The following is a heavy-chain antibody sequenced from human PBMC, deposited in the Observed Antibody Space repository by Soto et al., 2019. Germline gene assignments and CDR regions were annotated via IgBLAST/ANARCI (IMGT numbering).Heavy chain of an antibody. V-gene: IGHV1-46*01. D-gene: IGHD6-13*01. CDR2: INPSGGST. CDR3: ARNGQQLVSWFDP. CDR1: GYTFTSYY. Sequence: AAVKVSCTASGYTFTSYYMHWVRQAPGQGLEWMGIINPSGGSTSYAQKFQGRVTMTRDTSTSTVYMELSSLRSEDTAVYYCARNGQQLVSWFDPWGQGTLVTVSS. J-gene: IGHJ5*02.